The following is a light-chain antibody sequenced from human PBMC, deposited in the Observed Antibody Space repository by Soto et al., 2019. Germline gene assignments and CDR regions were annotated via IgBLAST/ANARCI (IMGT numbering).Light chain of an antibody. CDR1: SSDVGGYNY. CDR3: SSFTSSHTGV. Sequence: QSVLTQPASVSGSPGQSITISCTGTSSDVGGYNYVSWYQQHPGKAPKLMIYEVSNRPSGVSNRFSGSKSGNTASLTISGLQAEDEGDYYCSSFTSSHTGVFGGGTKLTVL. CDR2: EVS. J-gene: IGLJ3*02. V-gene: IGLV2-14*01.